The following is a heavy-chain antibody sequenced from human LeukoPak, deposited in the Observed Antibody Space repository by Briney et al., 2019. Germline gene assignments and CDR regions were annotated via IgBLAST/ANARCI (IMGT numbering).Heavy chain of an antibody. CDR1: GGSFSGYY. D-gene: IGHD1-26*01. J-gene: IGHJ4*02. CDR3: AYSGSYRPLGH. CDR2: INHSGST. V-gene: IGHV4-34*01. Sequence: SETLSLTCAVYGGSFSGYYWSWIRQPPGKGLEWIGEINHSGSTNYNPSLKSRVTISVDTSKNQFSLKLSSVTAADTAVYYCAYSGSYRPLGHWGQGIPVTVSS.